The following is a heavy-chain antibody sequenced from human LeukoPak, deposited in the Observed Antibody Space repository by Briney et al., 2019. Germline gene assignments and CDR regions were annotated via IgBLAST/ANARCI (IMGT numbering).Heavy chain of an antibody. D-gene: IGHD5-24*01. V-gene: IGHV4-4*02. CDR3: ARGRWLQLPDY. J-gene: IGHJ4*02. Sequence: PSGTLSLTCGVSGGSITTTNFWSWVRQTPGQGLEWIGEVSVSGLSDYNPSLRGRVTMSLDTSKNHLSLKLTSVTAADTAVYYCARGRWLQLPDYWGQGTLVNVSS. CDR1: GGSITTTNF. CDR2: VSVSGLS.